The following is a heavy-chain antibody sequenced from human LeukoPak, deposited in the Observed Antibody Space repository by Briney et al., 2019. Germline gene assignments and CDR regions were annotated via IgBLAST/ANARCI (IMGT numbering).Heavy chain of an antibody. Sequence: SETLSLTCTVSGGSISSSSYYWDWIRQPPGKGLEWIGSLYYSGSTYYNPSLKSRVTISVDTSKNQFSLKLSSVTAADTAVYYCARAVAGTTFDYWGQGTLVTVSS. J-gene: IGHJ4*02. D-gene: IGHD6-19*01. CDR2: LYYSGST. CDR1: GGSISSSSYY. CDR3: ARAVAGTTFDY. V-gene: IGHV4-39*01.